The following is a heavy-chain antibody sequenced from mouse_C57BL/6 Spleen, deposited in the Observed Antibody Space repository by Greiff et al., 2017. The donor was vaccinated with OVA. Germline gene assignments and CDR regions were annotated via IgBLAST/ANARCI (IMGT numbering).Heavy chain of an antibody. CDR2: IDPETGGT. CDR1: GYTFTDYE. Sequence: QVQLQQSGAELVRPGASVTLSCKASGYTFTDYEMHWVKQTPVHGLEWIGAIDPETGGTAYNQKFKGKAILTADKSSSTAYMELRSLTSEDSAVYYCTGPGGSRGFAYWGQGTLVTVSA. V-gene: IGHV1-15*01. CDR3: TGPGGSRGFAY. D-gene: IGHD1-1*01. J-gene: IGHJ3*01.